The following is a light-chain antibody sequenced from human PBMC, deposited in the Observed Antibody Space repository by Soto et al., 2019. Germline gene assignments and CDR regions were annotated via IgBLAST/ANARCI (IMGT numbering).Light chain of an antibody. CDR2: EVS. CDR3: SSYTTSTTLV. V-gene: IGLV2-14*01. Sequence: QSALTQPASVSGSPGQSITISCTGTSSDVGGYNVVSWYQQHPGKAPKVMIYEVSNRPSGVSNRFSGSKSGNTASLTISGLQAEYEADYYCSSYTTSTTLVFGGGTKLTVL. J-gene: IGLJ3*02. CDR1: SSDVGGYNV.